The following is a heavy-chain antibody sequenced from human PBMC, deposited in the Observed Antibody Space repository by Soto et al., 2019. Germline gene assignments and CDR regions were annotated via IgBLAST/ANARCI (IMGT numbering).Heavy chain of an antibody. Sequence: GSLRLSCAASGFTFSSYAMSWVRQAPGKGLEWVSAISGSGGSTYYADSVKGRFTISRDNSKNTLYLQMNSLRAEDTAVYYCAKDFGIVVVPAATFDYWGQGTLVTVSS. CDR3: AKDFGIVVVPAATFDY. CDR1: GFTFSSYA. J-gene: IGHJ4*02. V-gene: IGHV3-23*01. CDR2: ISGSGGST. D-gene: IGHD2-2*01.